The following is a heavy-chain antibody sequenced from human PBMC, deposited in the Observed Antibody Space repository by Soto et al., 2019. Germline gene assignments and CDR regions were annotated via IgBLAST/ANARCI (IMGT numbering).Heavy chain of an antibody. CDR3: AKDRGSGWYMVPWFDP. CDR2: ISGSGGST. D-gene: IGHD6-19*01. CDR1: GFTFSSYA. Sequence: EVQLLESGGGLVQPGGSLRLSCAASGFTFSSYAMSWVRQAPGKGLEWVSAISGSGGSTYYADSVKGRFTISRDNSKNTLYLQMNSLRAEDTAVYYCAKDRGSGWYMVPWFDPWGQGTLVTVSS. J-gene: IGHJ5*02. V-gene: IGHV3-23*01.